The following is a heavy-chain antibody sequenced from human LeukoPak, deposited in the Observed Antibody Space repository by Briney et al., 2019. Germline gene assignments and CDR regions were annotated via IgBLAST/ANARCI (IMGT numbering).Heavy chain of an antibody. V-gene: IGHV1-2*06. CDR2: INPDRGGT. CDR1: GYTFTAYY. J-gene: IGHJ3*02. Sequence: GASVKVSCTASGYTFTAYYMHWVRQAPGQGLEWMGRINPDRGGTNYAQKFQGRVTMTRDKSISTAYMELTSLRSDDTAVYYCARGPYDYVWGNYRYTGDACDIWGHGTVVTVSS. D-gene: IGHD3-16*02. CDR3: ARGPYDYVWGNYRYTGDACDI.